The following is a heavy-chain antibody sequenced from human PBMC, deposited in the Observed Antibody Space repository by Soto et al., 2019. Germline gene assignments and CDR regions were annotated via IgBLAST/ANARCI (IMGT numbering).Heavy chain of an antibody. J-gene: IGHJ5*02. Sequence: PGGALRRSGAASGCTLDEYAMHWVRQAPGKGLEWVSGISWNSGSIGYADSVKGRFTISRDNAKNSLYLQMNSLRAEDTALYYCAKDAGPTIFGVVEPWGQGTLVTVSS. CDR2: ISWNSGSI. CDR3: AKDAGPTIFGVVEP. CDR1: GCTLDEYA. V-gene: IGHV3-9*01. D-gene: IGHD3-3*01.